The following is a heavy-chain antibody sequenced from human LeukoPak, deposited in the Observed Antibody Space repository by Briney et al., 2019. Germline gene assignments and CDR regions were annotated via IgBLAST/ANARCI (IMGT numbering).Heavy chain of an antibody. CDR1: GFTVDTYW. Sequence: GGSLRLSCVASGFTVDTYWMSWVRQAPGKGLDWVAHIKEDGTRKYYVDSVRGRFTISRDNAKDSLFLQMNSLRVEDTAVFYCVAWGSLVVWGQGTLVTVSS. V-gene: IGHV3-7*01. J-gene: IGHJ4*02. D-gene: IGHD3-16*01. CDR3: VAWGSLVV. CDR2: IKEDGTRK.